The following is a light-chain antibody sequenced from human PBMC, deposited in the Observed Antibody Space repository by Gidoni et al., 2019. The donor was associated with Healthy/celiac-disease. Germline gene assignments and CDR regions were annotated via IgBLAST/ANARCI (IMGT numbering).Light chain of an antibody. J-gene: IGKJ1*01. Sequence: DIQMTQSPSTLSASVGDRVTITCRASQSISSWLAWYRQKPGKAPKLLIYKASSLERGVPSRFSGSGSGTEFTLTISSLQPDDFATYYCQQYNSYSWTFGQXTKVEIK. CDR1: QSISSW. CDR3: QQYNSYSWT. CDR2: KAS. V-gene: IGKV1-5*03.